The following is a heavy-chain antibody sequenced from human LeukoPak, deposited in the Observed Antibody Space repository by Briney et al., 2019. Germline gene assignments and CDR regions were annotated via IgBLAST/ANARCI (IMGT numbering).Heavy chain of an antibody. Sequence: EASVTVSCKASGGTFTSYTISWVRQAPGQGLEWMGRIIPILGIANYAQKFQGRVTITADKSTSTAYMELSSLRSEDTAVYYCAREPYDSSCYYSLYYYYGMDIWGQGTTVTVSS. CDR3: AREPYDSSCYYSLYYYYGMDI. V-gene: IGHV1-69*02. D-gene: IGHD3-22*01. J-gene: IGHJ6*02. CDR1: GGTFTSYT. CDR2: IIPILGIA.